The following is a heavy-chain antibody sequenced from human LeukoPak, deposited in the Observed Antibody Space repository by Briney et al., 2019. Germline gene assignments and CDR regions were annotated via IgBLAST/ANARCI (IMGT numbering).Heavy chain of an antibody. CDR3: ARGPRVTNNCFDP. Sequence: PGGSLRLSCAASGFTFSSYWMHWVRQAPGKGLVWVSRINSDGSSTSYADSVTGRFTISREYAKNTLDLQMNSLRAEDKAVYYCARGPRVTNNCFDPWGQGTLVTVSS. CDR2: INSDGSST. D-gene: IGHD4-11*01. CDR1: GFTFSSYW. V-gene: IGHV3-74*01. J-gene: IGHJ5*02.